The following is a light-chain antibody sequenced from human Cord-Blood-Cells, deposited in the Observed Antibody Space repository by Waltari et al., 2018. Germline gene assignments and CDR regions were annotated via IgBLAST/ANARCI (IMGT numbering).Light chain of an antibody. V-gene: IGLV2-14*01. CDR3: SSYTSSSTLV. CDR1: SSDVGGYNY. Sequence: QSALTQPASVSGSPGQSITISCTGTSSDVGGYNYVSWYQQHPGKAPKLMIYDVSNRPTGVSKRFSGSKSGKTASLTISGLQAEDEADYYCSSYTSSSTLVFGTGTKVTVL. J-gene: IGLJ1*01. CDR2: DVS.